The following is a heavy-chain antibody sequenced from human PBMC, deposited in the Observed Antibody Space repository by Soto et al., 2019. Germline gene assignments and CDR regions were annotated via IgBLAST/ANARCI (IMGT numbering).Heavy chain of an antibody. J-gene: IGHJ4*02. D-gene: IGHD4-4*01. Sequence: PSETLSLTCAVYGGSFSGYYWSWIRQPPGKGLEWIGEINHSGSTNYNPSLKSRVTISVDTSKNQFSLKLSTVTAADTAVYYCARDDYKAEGIDYWGQGTLVTVSS. CDR2: INHSGST. CDR3: ARDDYKAEGIDY. V-gene: IGHV4-34*01. CDR1: GGSFSGYY.